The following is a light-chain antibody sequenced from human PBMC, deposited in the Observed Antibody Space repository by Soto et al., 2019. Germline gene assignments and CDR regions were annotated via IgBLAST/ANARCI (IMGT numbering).Light chain of an antibody. CDR1: ALPKQY. CDR3: QSADSSVWV. J-gene: IGLJ3*02. V-gene: IGLV3-25*03. Sequence: ELTQPPSVSVSPGQTARITCSGDALPKQYAYWYQQKPGQAPVLVIYKDSERPSGIPERFSGSSSGTTVTLTISGVQAEDEADYYCQSADSSVWVFGGGTKLTVL. CDR2: KDS.